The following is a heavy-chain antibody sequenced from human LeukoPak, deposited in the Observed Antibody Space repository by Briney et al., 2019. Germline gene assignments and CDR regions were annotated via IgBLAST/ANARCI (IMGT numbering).Heavy chain of an antibody. D-gene: IGHD2-15*01. CDR2: ISGRGGST. CDR1: GFTFSSYA. Sequence: GGSLRLSCAASGFTFSSYAMSWVRQAPGKGLEWVAGISGRGGSTYDVDSVKGRLTISRDNSKNTLYLQMNSLRAEDTAVYYCAKLPDCSGGSCYSFFDYWGQGILVTVSS. J-gene: IGHJ4*02. CDR3: AKLPDCSGGSCYSFFDY. V-gene: IGHV3-23*01.